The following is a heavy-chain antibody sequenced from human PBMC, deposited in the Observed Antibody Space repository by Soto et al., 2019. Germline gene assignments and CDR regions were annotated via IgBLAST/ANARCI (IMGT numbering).Heavy chain of an antibody. CDR1: GGSFSGYY. J-gene: IGHJ6*02. CDR3: ARDRQYYQFWSGCQNEGPCAMDV. Sequence: QVQPEQWGAGLLKPSETLSLTCAVYGGSFSGYYWTWIRQAPGKGLEWIGEINHCGGTNYNSSLKSRVTISVDTSKNQFSLILYSVTAADTAVYYCARDRQYYQFWSGCQNEGPCAMDVWDQGTTVTVSS. D-gene: IGHD3-3*02. V-gene: IGHV4-34*02. CDR2: INHCGGT.